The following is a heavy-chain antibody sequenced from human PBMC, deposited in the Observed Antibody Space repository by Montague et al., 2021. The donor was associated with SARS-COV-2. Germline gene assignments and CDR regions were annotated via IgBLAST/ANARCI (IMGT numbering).Heavy chain of an antibody. CDR2: IFRSGAT. J-gene: IGHJ6*02. V-gene: IGHV4-59*01. Sequence: SETLSLTCTVSGDSISDYYWSWIRQPPGMGLEWIGYIFRSGATNYNPPLKSRVIRSLDTSKNQFSLRLSSVTAADTALYYCARTWRGSRYFYGVDVWGQGTTVTVSS. D-gene: IGHD3-10*01. CDR3: ARTWRGSRYFYGVDV. CDR1: GDSISDYY.